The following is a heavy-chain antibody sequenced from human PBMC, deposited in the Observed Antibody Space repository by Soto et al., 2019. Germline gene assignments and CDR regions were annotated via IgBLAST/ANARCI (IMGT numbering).Heavy chain of an antibody. CDR2: GNPDSGKT. Sequence: QVQLVQSGAEVKKPGASVKVSCKASGYTFITYDINWVRQATGQGLEWVGWGNPDSGKTDYARKFQCRVTMTGNTSISTVYMELSVLRSEDTAVYYCERGNWFDPWGQGSLVTVSS. V-gene: IGHV1-8*01. CDR3: ERGNWFDP. CDR1: GYTFITYD. J-gene: IGHJ5*02.